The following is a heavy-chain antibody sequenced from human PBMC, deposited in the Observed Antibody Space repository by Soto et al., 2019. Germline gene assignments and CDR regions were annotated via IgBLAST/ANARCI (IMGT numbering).Heavy chain of an antibody. V-gene: IGHV3-21*01. D-gene: IGHD1-26*01. CDR1: GFTFSSYS. Sequence: PVGSLRLSCAASGFTFSSYSMNWVRQAPGKGLEWVSSISSSSSYIYYADSVKGRFTISRDNAKNSLYLQMNSLRAEDTAVYYCARDREDYYYGMDVWGQGTTVTVSS. CDR3: ARDREDYYYGMDV. CDR2: ISSSSSYI. J-gene: IGHJ6*02.